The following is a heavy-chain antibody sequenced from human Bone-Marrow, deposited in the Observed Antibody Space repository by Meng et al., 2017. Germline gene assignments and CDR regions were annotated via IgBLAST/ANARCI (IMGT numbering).Heavy chain of an antibody. J-gene: IGHJ4*02. D-gene: IGHD2-15*01. CDR2: ISGSGGST. CDR1: GFTFSSYA. Sequence: GESLKISCAASGFTFSSYAMSWVRQAPGKGLEWVSAISGSGGSTYYADSVKGRFTISRDNSKNTLYLQMNSLRAEDTDVYYCEKSIVVVVAALNYFDYWGQGTLVTVSS. V-gene: IGHV3-23*01. CDR3: EKSIVVVVAALNYFDY.